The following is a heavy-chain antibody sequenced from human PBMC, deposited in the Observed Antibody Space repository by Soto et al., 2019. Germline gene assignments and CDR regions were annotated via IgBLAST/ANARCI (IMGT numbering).Heavy chain of an antibody. D-gene: IGHD2-2*01. CDR2: IDPSDSYT. V-gene: IGHV5-10-1*01. J-gene: IGHJ6*02. CDR3: ARQSYCSSTSCPYYYYGMDV. CDR1: GYSFTSYW. Sequence: PGESLKISCKGSGYSFTSYWISWVRQMPGKGLEWMGRIDPSDSYTNYSPSLQGHVTISADKSISTAYLQWSSLKASDTAMYYCARQSYCSSTSCPYYYYGMDVWGQGTTVTVSS.